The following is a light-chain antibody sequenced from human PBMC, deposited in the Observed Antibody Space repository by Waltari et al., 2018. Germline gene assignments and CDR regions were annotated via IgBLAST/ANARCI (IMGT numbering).Light chain of an antibody. V-gene: IGLV2-23*01. Sequence: QSALTQPASVSGSPGQSITISCTGTSSDVGSYNLVSWDQQHPAQAPKLMIYEGSKRPSGVSNRFSGSKSGNTASLTISGLQAEDEADYYCCSYAGSSTLFGGGTKLTVL. CDR3: CSYAGSSTL. CDR2: EGS. CDR1: SSDVGSYNL. J-gene: IGLJ3*02.